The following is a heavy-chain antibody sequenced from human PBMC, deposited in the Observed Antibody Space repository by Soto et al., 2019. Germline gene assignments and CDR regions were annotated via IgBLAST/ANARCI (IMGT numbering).Heavy chain of an antibody. D-gene: IGHD5-18*01. Sequence: GESLKISCAASGFTFSSYGMHWVRQAPGKGLEWVAVISYDGSNKYYADSVKGRFTISRDNSKNTLYLQMNSLRAEDTAVYYCANEGGYSYGQPEYFQHWGQGTLVTVSS. CDR1: GFTFSSYG. CDR3: ANEGGYSYGQPEYFQH. CDR2: ISYDGSNK. V-gene: IGHV3-30*18. J-gene: IGHJ1*01.